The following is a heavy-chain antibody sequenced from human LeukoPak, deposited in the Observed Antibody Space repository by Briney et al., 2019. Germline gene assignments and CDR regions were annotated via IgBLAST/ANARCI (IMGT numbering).Heavy chain of an antibody. V-gene: IGHV4-34*01. CDR3: ARGPQFYSSSWSEFYYYYGMDV. J-gene: IGHJ6*02. Sequence: SETLSLTCAVYGGSFSGYYCSWIRQPPGKGLEWIGEINHSGSTNYNPSLKSRVTISVDTSKNQFSLKLSSVTAADTAVYYCARGPQFYSSSWSEFYYYYGMDVWGQGTTVTVSS. CDR1: GGSFSGYY. D-gene: IGHD6-13*01. CDR2: INHSGST.